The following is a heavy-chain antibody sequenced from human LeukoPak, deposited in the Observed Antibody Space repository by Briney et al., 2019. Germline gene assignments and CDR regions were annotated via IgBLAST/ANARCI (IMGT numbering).Heavy chain of an antibody. CDR1: GFTFSSYG. J-gene: IGHJ6*02. CDR2: ISYDGSNK. V-gene: IGHV3-30*18. Sequence: GGSLRLSCAASGFTFSSYGMHWVRQAPGKGLEWVAVISYDGSNKYYADSVKGRFTISRDNSKNTLYLQMNSLRAEDTAVYYCAKDGHPPKLLWFGELLYYYYYGMDVWGQGTTVTVSS. CDR3: AKDGHPPKLLWFGELLYYYYYGMDV. D-gene: IGHD3-10*01.